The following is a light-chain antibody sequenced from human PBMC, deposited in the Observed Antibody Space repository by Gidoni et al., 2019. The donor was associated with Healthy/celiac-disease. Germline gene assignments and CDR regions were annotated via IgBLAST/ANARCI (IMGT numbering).Light chain of an antibody. V-gene: IGKV3-15*01. Sequence: EIVMTQSPATLSVSPGERATLSCRASQSVRSNLAWYQQKPGQAPRLLIYCASTRATGIPARFSGSGSGTEFTLTISSLQSEDFAVYYCQQYNNWPLLTFGGXTKVEIK. J-gene: IGKJ4*01. CDR2: CAS. CDR1: QSVRSN. CDR3: QQYNNWPLLT.